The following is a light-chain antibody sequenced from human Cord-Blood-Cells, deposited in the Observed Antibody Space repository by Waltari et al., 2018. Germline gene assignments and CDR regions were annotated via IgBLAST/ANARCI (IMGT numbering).Light chain of an antibody. V-gene: IGKV1-5*01. Sequence: DIQMTQSPSSLSASVGDRVTITCRASQGISSWLAWFQQKPGKAPKLLIYDASSLESWVPSRFSGSGSGTEFTLTISSLQPDDFATYYCQQYNSYSPITFGQGTRLEIK. CDR3: QQYNSYSPIT. CDR1: QGISSW. CDR2: DAS. J-gene: IGKJ5*01.